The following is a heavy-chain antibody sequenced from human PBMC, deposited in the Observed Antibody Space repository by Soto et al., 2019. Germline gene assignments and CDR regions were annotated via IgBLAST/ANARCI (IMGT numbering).Heavy chain of an antibody. V-gene: IGHV1-69*12. J-gene: IGHJ6*02. Sequence: QVQLVQSGAEVKKPGSSVKVSCKASGGTFSSYAISWVRQAPGQGLEWMGGIIPIFGTANYAQKFQGIVMITADEATSTAYMELSSLRSEDTAVYYCARDERYIVLVPAARGAGYYYYGMDVWGQGTTVTVSS. CDR1: GGTFSSYA. D-gene: IGHD2-2*01. CDR2: IIPIFGTA. CDR3: ARDERYIVLVPAARGAGYYYYGMDV.